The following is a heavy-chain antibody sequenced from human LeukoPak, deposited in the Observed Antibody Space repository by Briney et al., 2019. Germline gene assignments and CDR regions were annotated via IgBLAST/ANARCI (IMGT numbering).Heavy chain of an antibody. CDR3: ARDLYTMVRGKGYYYYYMDV. Sequence: SETLSLTCTVSGGSISSYYWSWIRQPPGKGLEWIGYIYYSGSTNYNPSLKSRVTISVDTSKNQFSLKLSSVTAADTAVYYCARDLYTMVRGKGYYYYYMDVWGKGTTVTVSS. CDR2: IYYSGST. V-gene: IGHV4-59*01. J-gene: IGHJ6*03. D-gene: IGHD3-10*01. CDR1: GGSISSYY.